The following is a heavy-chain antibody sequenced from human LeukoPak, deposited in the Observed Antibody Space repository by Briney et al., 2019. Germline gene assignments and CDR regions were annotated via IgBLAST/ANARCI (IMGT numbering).Heavy chain of an antibody. D-gene: IGHD2-15*01. CDR1: GFTFSSYS. J-gene: IGHJ3*01. Sequence: PGGSLRLSCAASGFTFSSYSMNWVRQAPGKGLEWVSYISSSSSTIYYADSVKGRFTISRDTSRNTLYLQMNSLRAEDTAVFYCARTEYCTGGSCYGLAFDVWGQGTMVTVSS. CDR2: ISSSSSTI. V-gene: IGHV3-48*01. CDR3: ARTEYCTGGSCYGLAFDV.